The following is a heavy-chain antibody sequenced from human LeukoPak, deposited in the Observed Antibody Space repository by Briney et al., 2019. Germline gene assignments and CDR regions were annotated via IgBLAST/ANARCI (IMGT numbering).Heavy chain of an antibody. J-gene: IGHJ6*04. Sequence: PSETLSLTCAVYGGSFSGYYWSWIRQPPGKGLEWIGEINHSGSTNYNPSLKSRVTISVDTSKNQFSLKLSSVTAADTAVYYCARNSYGLDVWGKGTTVTISS. D-gene: IGHD5-18*01. CDR3: ARNSYGLDV. V-gene: IGHV4-34*01. CDR2: INHSGST. CDR1: GGSFSGYY.